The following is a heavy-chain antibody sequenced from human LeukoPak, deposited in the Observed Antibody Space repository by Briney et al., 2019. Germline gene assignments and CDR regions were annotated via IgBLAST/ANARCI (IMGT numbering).Heavy chain of an antibody. CDR1: GFTFDDYA. CDR2: ISWNSGSI. CDR3: AKDVRSPSAFDI. J-gene: IGHJ3*02. V-gene: IGHV3-9*01. Sequence: PGRSLRLSCAASGFTFDDYAMHWVRHAPGTGLEWVSGISWNSGSIGYADSVKGRFTISRDNAKNSLYLQMNSLRAEDTALYYCAKDVRSPSAFDIWGQGTMVTVSS.